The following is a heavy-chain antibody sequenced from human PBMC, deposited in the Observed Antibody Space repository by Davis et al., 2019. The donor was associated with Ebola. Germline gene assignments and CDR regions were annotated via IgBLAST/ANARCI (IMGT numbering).Heavy chain of an antibody. D-gene: IGHD3-3*01. V-gene: IGHV3-7*01. CDR3: ARGGFLEWLLVYYGMDV. J-gene: IGHJ6*02. Sequence: GESLKISCAASGFTFSSYWMSWVRQAPGKGLEWVANIKQDGSEKYYVDSVKGRFTISRDNAKNTLYLQMNSLRAEDTAVYYCARGGFLEWLLVYYGMDVWGQGTTVTVSS. CDR1: GFTFSSYW. CDR2: IKQDGSEK.